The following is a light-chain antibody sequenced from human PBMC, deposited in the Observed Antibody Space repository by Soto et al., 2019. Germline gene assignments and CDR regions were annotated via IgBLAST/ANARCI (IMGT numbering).Light chain of an antibody. CDR2: GAS. J-gene: IGKJ1*01. V-gene: IGKV3-20*01. Sequence: IVMTQSPATLSVSPGERSTLSCRASQSVSSNLAWYQQKPGQAPRLLIYGASSRATGIPDRFSGSGSGTDFTLTISRLEPEDFAVYYCQQYGSSQTFGQGTKVDIK. CDR3: QQYGSSQT. CDR1: QSVSSN.